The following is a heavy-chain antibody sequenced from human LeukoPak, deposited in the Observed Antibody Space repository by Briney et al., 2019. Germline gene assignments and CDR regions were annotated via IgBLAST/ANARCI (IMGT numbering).Heavy chain of an antibody. CDR2: ISGSGGST. J-gene: IGHJ1*01. D-gene: IGHD5-24*01. V-gene: IGHV3-23*01. Sequence: GGSLRLSCAASGFTFSSYAMSWVRQAPGKGLEWVSAISGSGGSTYYADSVKGRFTISRDNSRNTLYLQMNSLRAEETAVYYCARDLDDYNGLPPFFQHWGQGTLVTVSS. CDR1: GFTFSSYA. CDR3: ARDLDDYNGLPPFFQH.